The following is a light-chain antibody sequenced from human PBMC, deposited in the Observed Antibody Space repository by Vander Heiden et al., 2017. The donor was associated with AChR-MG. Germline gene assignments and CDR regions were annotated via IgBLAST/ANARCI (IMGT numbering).Light chain of an antibody. CDR1: QSISSF. Sequence: DIQMTQSPSSLSASVGDRVSITCRASQSISSFLNWYQQKPGKAPKLLIYDASSLQSGVPSRFSGSGSGTDFTLTSSSLQPEDFATYYCQQSYSTPRTFGQGTKVEV. V-gene: IGKV1-39*01. CDR2: DAS. CDR3: QQSYSTPRT. J-gene: IGKJ1*01.